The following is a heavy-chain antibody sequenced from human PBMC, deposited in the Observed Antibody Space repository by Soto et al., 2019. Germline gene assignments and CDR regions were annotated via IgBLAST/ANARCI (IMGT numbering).Heavy chain of an antibody. CDR2: IYHSGRT. CDR3: ARGWEVGYRLPFANWFDP. D-gene: IGHD2-15*01. CDR1: SDSISTHYW. V-gene: IGHV4-4*02. Sequence: SETLSLTCAVSSDSISTHYWWSWVRQPPGKGLEWIGEIYHSGRTNYNPSLKSRVTISVDKSKNQFSLKLNSVTAADTAVYYCARGWEVGYRLPFANWFDPWGQGTLVTVSS. J-gene: IGHJ5*02.